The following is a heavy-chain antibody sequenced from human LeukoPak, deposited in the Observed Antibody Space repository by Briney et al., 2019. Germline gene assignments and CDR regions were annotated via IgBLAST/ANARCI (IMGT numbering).Heavy chain of an antibody. D-gene: IGHD2-15*01. J-gene: IGHJ4*02. Sequence: SETLSLTCTVSGGSISNSSYYWSWIRQSPGKGLDWIGSIYYSGTTYYNPSLKSRVTISVDTSKNQFSLKVRSVHAADTAVYYCARDGGGIDYWGQGTLVTVSS. CDR1: GGSISNSSYY. CDR2: IYYSGTT. CDR3: ARDGGGIDY. V-gene: IGHV4-39*02.